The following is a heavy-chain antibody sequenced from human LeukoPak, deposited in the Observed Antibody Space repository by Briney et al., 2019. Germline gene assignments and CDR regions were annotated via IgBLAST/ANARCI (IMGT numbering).Heavy chain of an antibody. J-gene: IGHJ6*02. CDR1: GFTVSSNY. CDR3: ARGEIAAAGHYYYYGMDV. D-gene: IGHD6-13*01. V-gene: IGHV3-53*01. Sequence: TGGSLRLSCAASGFTVSSNYMSWVRQAPGKGLEWVSVIYSGGSTYYAASVKGRFTISRDNSKNTLYLQMNSLRAEDTAVYYCARGEIAAAGHYYYYGMDVWGQGTTVTVSS. CDR2: IYSGGST.